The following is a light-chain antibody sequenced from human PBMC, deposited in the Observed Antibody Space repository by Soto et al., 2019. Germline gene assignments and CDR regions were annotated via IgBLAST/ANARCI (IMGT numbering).Light chain of an antibody. CDR1: SSDVGGYNY. Sequence: QSALTQPRSVSASPGQSITISCAGTSSDVGGYNYVSWYQQQPGEAPRLLIYEVSKRPSGVSDRFSGSKSGNTASLTISGLQPEDEADYYCCSYAGTYTFVVFGGGTKLTVL. CDR3: CSYAGTYTFVV. CDR2: EVS. V-gene: IGLV2-11*01. J-gene: IGLJ2*01.